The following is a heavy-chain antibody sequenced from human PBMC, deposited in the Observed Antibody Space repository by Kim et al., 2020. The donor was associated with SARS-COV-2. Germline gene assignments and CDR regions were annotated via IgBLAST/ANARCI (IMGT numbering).Heavy chain of an antibody. CDR1: GGTFSSYA. Sequence: SVKVSCKASGGTFSSYAISWVRQAPGQGLEWMGRIIPILGIANYAQKFQGRVTITADKSTSTAYMELSSLRSEDTAVYYCAGNIGFGLGNLDYWDQGTLVTVSS. CDR2: IIPILGIA. CDR3: AGNIGFGLGNLDY. V-gene: IGHV1-69*04. D-gene: IGHD7-27*01. J-gene: IGHJ4*02.